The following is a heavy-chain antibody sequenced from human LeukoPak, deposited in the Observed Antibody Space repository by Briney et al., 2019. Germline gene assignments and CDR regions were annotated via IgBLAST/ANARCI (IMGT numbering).Heavy chain of an antibody. J-gene: IGHJ4*02. V-gene: IGHV3-33*06. CDR1: GFTFSSYG. D-gene: IGHD1-26*01. CDR2: IWYDGSNK. Sequence: PGRSLRLSCAASGFTFSSYGMHWVRQAPGKGLEWVAVIWYDGSNKYYADSVKGRFTISRDNSKNTPYLQMNSLRAEDTAVYYCAKEDRIVGATLFDYWGQGTLVTVSS. CDR3: AKEDRIVGATLFDY.